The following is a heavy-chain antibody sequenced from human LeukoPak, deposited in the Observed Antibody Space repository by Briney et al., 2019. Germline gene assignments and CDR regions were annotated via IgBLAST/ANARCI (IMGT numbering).Heavy chain of an antibody. CDR3: ARERADCSCTSCHTVDDYYSYLDV. CDR1: GYTFTDDY. CDR2: IHFKSGAT. J-gene: IGHJ6*03. V-gene: IGHV1-2*02. D-gene: IGHD2-2*02. Sequence: ASVKVSCKPSGYTFTDDYLHWVRQAPGQGLEWMGWIHFKSGATNFPQKFQGRLTLTRDTSVSTASLDLRSLKSDDTAVYFCARERADCSCTSCHTVDDYYSYLDVWGKGTTVTVSS.